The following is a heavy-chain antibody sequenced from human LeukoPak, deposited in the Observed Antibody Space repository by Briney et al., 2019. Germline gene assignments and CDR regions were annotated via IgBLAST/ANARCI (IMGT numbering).Heavy chain of an antibody. J-gene: IGHJ4*02. V-gene: IGHV1-2*02. CDR1: GYTFTSYD. D-gene: IGHD6-19*01. Sequence: GASVKVSCKASGYTFTSYDINWVRQATGQGLEWMGWINPNSGGTNYAQKFQGRVTMTRDTSISTAYMELSRLRSDDTAVYYCARSHRGYSSGWYVCSYWGQGTLVTVSS. CDR3: ARSHRGYSSGWYVCSY. CDR2: INPNSGGT.